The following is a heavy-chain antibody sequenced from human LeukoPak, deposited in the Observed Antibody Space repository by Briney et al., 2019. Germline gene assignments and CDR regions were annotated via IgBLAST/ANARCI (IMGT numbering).Heavy chain of an antibody. CDR3: ARVALGKEPAYFDY. CDR1: GFTFSSYA. Sequence: GGSLRLSCAASGFTFSSYAMSCIRQAPGKGLEWVSYISSSGSTIYYADSVKGRFTTSRDNAKNSLYLQMNSLRAEDTAVYYCARVALGKEPAYFDYWGQGTLVTVSS. D-gene: IGHD1-14*01. CDR2: ISSSGSTI. J-gene: IGHJ4*02. V-gene: IGHV3-11*01.